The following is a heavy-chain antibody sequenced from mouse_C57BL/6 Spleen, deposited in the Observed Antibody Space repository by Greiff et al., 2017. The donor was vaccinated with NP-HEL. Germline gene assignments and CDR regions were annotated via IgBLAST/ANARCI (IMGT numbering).Heavy chain of an antibody. CDR1: GYTFTSYW. Sequence: QVQLQQPGAELVRPGSSVKLSCKASGYTFTSYWMHWVKQRPIQGLEWIGNIDPSDSETHYNQKFKDKATLTVDKSSSTAYMQLSSLTSEDSAVYYCARLGREGYYAMDYWGQGTSVTVSS. CDR3: ARLGREGYYAMDY. D-gene: IGHD4-1*01. J-gene: IGHJ4*01. V-gene: IGHV1-52*01. CDR2: IDPSDSET.